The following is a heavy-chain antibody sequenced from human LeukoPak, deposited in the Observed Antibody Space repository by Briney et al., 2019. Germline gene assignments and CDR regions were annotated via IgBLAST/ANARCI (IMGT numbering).Heavy chain of an antibody. CDR1: GFTFSSYA. J-gene: IGHJ4*02. D-gene: IGHD3-10*01. V-gene: IGHV3-23*01. Sequence: GGSLRLSCAASGFTFSSYAMSWVRQAPGKGLEWVSAINGSGGSTYYADSVKGRFTISRDNSKNTLYLQMNSLRAEDTAVYYCAKDRSGSYYKGNFGYWGQGTLVTVSS. CDR2: INGSGGST. CDR3: AKDRSGSYYKGNFGY.